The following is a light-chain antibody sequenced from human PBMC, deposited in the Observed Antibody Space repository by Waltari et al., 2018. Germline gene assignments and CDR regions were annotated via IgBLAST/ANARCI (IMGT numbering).Light chain of an antibody. CDR3: QQSFNTAPLT. V-gene: IGKV1-39*01. J-gene: IGKJ4*01. Sequence: DIQMTQSPTSVSASLGDRVTITCRSSQNINTYLNWLQQRPGQPPKLLIYAASTLHSGVPSRFSGRGSGTHFTLTITGLQPEDFATYYCQQSFNTAPLTFGGGTKVEI. CDR2: AAS. CDR1: QNINTY.